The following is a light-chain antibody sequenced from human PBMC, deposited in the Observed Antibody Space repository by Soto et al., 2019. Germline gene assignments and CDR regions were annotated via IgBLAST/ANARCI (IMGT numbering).Light chain of an antibody. J-gene: IGKJ4*01. CDR3: QQCNSWQLT. CDR1: QNLDTW. V-gene: IGKV1-5*01. CDR2: DAS. Sequence: DYQMTQSPSTLSASVGDRVTITCRASQNLDTWLAWYQQKPGKAPKVLIYDASNLESGVPSRFSGCGSGSEFTLIIRRVQPDDCATYYCQQCNSWQLTLGGRTNVEIK.